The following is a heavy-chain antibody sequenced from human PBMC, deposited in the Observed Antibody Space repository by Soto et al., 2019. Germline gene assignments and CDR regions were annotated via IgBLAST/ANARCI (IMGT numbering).Heavy chain of an antibody. CDR1: GFNFRSYA. Sequence: GGSQRLSCTASGFNFRSYARSWVRQAPGKGLEWVSAISGSGGSTYYADSVKGRFTISRDNSKNTLYLQMNSLRAEDTAVYYCAKEKRCSGGSCPFDPWGQGTLVTVSS. V-gene: IGHV3-23*01. CDR2: ISGSGGST. D-gene: IGHD2-15*01. J-gene: IGHJ5*02. CDR3: AKEKRCSGGSCPFDP.